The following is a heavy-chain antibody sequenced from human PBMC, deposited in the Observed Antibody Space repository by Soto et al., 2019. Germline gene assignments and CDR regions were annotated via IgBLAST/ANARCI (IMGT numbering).Heavy chain of an antibody. CDR3: AREVAADGTFREDVFDI. CDR1: GGTFSNHA. CDR2: IIPIFTTT. V-gene: IGHV1-69*12. D-gene: IGHD6-13*01. Sequence: QVHLVQSGAEVKKPGSSVKVSCKAPGGTFSNHAINWVRQAPGQGLEWMGRIIPIFTTTNYAQKFQGRVTMTADESTITAYLERSSLKHDDTAVYYCAREVAADGTFREDVFDIWCQGTLVTVSS. J-gene: IGHJ3*02.